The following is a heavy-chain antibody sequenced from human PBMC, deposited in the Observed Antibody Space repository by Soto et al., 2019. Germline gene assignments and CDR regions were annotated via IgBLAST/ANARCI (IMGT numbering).Heavy chain of an antibody. D-gene: IGHD4-17*01. Sequence: QVPLVQSGAEVKKPGSSVKVSCKASGGTFSSYAISWLRQSPGQGLEWMGGIIPLFGTANYAQKFQGRVTITADESTSTAYMELSSLRFEDRAVYYCSILRCYGGNTMNCFDPWGQGTLVTVSS. CDR1: GGTFSSYA. CDR2: IIPLFGTA. J-gene: IGHJ5*02. CDR3: SILRCYGGNTMNCFDP. V-gene: IGHV1-69*01.